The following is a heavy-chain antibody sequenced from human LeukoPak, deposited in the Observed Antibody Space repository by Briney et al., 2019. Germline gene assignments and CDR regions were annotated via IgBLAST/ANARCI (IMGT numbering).Heavy chain of an antibody. V-gene: IGHV4-34*01. Sequence: SETLSLTCAVYGGSFSGYYWSWIRQPPGKGLEWIGEINHSGTTYYNPSLKSRVTISVDTSKSQFSLKLSSVTAADTAVYYCARHWSPSSIKVLYYFDYWGQGTLVTVSS. CDR3: ARHWSPSSIKVLYYFDY. D-gene: IGHD1-26*01. CDR2: INHSGTT. CDR1: GGSFSGYY. J-gene: IGHJ4*02.